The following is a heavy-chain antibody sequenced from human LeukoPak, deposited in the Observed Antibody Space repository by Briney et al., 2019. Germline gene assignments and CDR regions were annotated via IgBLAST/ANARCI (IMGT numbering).Heavy chain of an antibody. D-gene: IGHD6-13*01. CDR2: IYYSGST. Sequence: SETLSLTCTVSGGSISSSSYYWGWIRQPPGKGLEWIGSIYYSGSTYYNPSLKSRVTISVDTSKNQFSLKLSSVTAADTAVYYCARTSRSSWYIGYWGQGTLVTVSS. CDR1: GGSISSSSYY. J-gene: IGHJ4*02. V-gene: IGHV4-39*01. CDR3: ARTSRSSWYIGY.